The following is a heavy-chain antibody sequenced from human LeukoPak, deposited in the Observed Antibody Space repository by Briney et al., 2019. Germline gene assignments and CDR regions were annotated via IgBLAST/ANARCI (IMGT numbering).Heavy chain of an antibody. CDR2: IKQDGSEK. V-gene: IGHV3-7*03. CDR3: TREMVMIDY. CDR1: GFIFTDYW. Sequence: GGSLRLSCAASGFIFTDYWMSWVRQAPGKGLEWVANIKQDGSEKYYVGSVKGRFTISRDNAKSSLYLQMNSLRAEDTAVYYCTREMVMIDYRGQGNLVTVSS. D-gene: IGHD4-23*01. J-gene: IGHJ4*02.